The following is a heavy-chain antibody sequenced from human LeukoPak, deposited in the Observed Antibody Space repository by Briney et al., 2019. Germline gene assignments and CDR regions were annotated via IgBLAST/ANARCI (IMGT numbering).Heavy chain of an antibody. V-gene: IGHV4-34*01. CDR2: INHSGSN. CDR3: ARGRRSTGLDY. CDR1: GGSFSGDY. D-gene: IGHD4-17*01. Sequence: SETLSLTCAVYGGSFSGDYWSWIRQPPGKGLEWIGEINHSGSNNYNPSLKSRVTISVDTSKNQFSLKLSSVTAADTAVYYCARGRRSTGLDYWGQGTLVTVSS. J-gene: IGHJ4*02.